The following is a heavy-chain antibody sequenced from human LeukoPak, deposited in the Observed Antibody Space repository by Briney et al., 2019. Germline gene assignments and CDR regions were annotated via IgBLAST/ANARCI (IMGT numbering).Heavy chain of an antibody. CDR3: AKTRGPAATHPDY. CDR1: GFTFSSYA. J-gene: IGHJ4*02. Sequence: GGSLRLSCAASGFTFSSYAMSWVRQAPGKGLEWVSAIFGSDGRTFYADAVKGRFTISRDNSKNTLYLQMNSLRAEDTAIYYCAKTRGPAATHPDYWGQGILVTVSS. D-gene: IGHD6-25*01. CDR2: IFGSDGRT. V-gene: IGHV3-23*01.